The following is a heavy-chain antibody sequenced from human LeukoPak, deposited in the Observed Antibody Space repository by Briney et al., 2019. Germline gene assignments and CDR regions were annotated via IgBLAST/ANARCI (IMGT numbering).Heavy chain of an antibody. CDR3: ARGLRDGYNYPFGY. J-gene: IGHJ4*02. Sequence: GGSLRLSCAASGFTFTSYAMTWVRQAPGVGLEWVSSVSDSGGSTYYAASVKGRFTISRDNSKNTLYVQLNSLGAEDTAIYYCARGLRDGYNYPFGYWGQGTLVTVSS. D-gene: IGHD5-24*01. CDR1: GFTFTSYA. CDR2: VSDSGGST. V-gene: IGHV3-23*01.